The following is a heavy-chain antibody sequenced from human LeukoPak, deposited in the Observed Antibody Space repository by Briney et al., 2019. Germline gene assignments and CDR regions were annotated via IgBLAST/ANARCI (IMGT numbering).Heavy chain of an antibody. J-gene: IGHJ6*02. D-gene: IGHD3-10*01. CDR1: GFTFSSYG. Sequence: PGGSLRLSCAASGFTFSSYGMHWVRQAPGKGLEWVAVIWYDGSNKYYADSVKGRFTISRDNSKNTLSLQMNSLRAEDTAVYYCAALPYSFGSGSLYYHGMDVWGQGTTVTVSS. V-gene: IGHV3-33*01. CDR2: IWYDGSNK. CDR3: AALPYSFGSGSLYYHGMDV.